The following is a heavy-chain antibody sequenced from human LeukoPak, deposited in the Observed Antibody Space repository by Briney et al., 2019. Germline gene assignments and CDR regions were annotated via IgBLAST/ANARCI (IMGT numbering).Heavy chain of an antibody. CDR2: ISSSSSTI. Sequence: GGSLRLSCAASGFTFSSYGMHWVRQAPGKGLEWVSYISSSSSTIYYADSVKGRFTISRDNAKNSLYLQMNSLRAEDTAVYYCARDPPTFSSTYYFDYWGQGTLVTVSS. CDR3: ARDPPTFSSTYYFDY. J-gene: IGHJ4*02. CDR1: GFTFSSYG. V-gene: IGHV3-48*01.